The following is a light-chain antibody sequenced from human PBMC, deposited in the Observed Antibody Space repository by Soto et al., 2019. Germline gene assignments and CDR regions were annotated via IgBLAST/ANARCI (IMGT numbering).Light chain of an antibody. CDR1: QSVLYSSNNKNY. J-gene: IGKJ5*01. V-gene: IGKV4-1*01. Sequence: DIVMTQSPDSLAVSLGERATINCKSSQSVLYSSNNKNYLAWYQQKPGQPPKLLIYWASTRESGVPDRFSGSGSGTDFTLTIISLQAEDVAVYYCQQCYSTPPTFGQGTRLEIK. CDR2: WAS. CDR3: QQCYSTPPT.